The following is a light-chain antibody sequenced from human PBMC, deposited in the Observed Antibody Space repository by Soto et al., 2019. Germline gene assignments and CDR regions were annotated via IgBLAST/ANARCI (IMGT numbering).Light chain of an antibody. CDR1: QSVSSN. J-gene: IGKJ5*01. CDR2: GAS. V-gene: IGKV3D-15*01. CDR3: QQRSSWPS. Sequence: EKLMTQSPATLSVSPGDKATLSCRASQSVSSNLAWYQQKPGQAPRLLIYGASTRATGIPARFSGSGSGTDFTLTISSLEPEDFAVYYCQQRSSWPSFGQGTRLEIK.